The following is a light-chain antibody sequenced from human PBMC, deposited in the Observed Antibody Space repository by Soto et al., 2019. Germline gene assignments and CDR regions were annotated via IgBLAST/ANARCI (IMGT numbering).Light chain of an antibody. CDR3: QQYNSSPYT. CDR2: KAS. Sequence: DIQMTQSPSTLSASVGDRVTITCRASQSISSWLAWYQQKPVKAPKLLIYKASSLESGVPSRFSGSASGTEFTLTISSLQPDDFATDYGQQYNSSPYTFGQGNKLEIK. J-gene: IGKJ2*01. V-gene: IGKV1-5*03. CDR1: QSISSW.